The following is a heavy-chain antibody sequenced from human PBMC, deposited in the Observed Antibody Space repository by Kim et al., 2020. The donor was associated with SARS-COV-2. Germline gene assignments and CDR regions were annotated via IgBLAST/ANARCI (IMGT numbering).Heavy chain of an antibody. D-gene: IGHD2-2*01. CDR1: GGSISSSSYY. J-gene: IGHJ5*02. V-gene: IGHV4-39*01. CDR2: IYYSGST. Sequence: SETLSLTCTVSGGSISSSSYYWGWIRQPPGKGLEWIGSIYYSGSTYYNPSLKSRVTISVDTSKNQFSLKLSSVTAADTAVYYCARHCSSTSCYGWFDPWDQGTLVTVSS. CDR3: ARHCSSTSCYGWFDP.